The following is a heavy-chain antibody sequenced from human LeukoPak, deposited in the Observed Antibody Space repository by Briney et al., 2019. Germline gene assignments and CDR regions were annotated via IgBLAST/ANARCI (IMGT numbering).Heavy chain of an antibody. CDR3: ARATSGYDSWGYFDY. D-gene: IGHD5-12*01. J-gene: IGHJ4*02. V-gene: IGHV1-69*01. CDR1: GGTFSSYA. Sequence: SVKVSCKAPGGTFSSYAISWVRQAPGQGLEWMGGIIPIFGTANYAQKFQGRVTITADESTSTAYMELSSLRSEDTAVYYCARATSGYDSWGYFDYWGQGTLVTVSS. CDR2: IIPIFGTA.